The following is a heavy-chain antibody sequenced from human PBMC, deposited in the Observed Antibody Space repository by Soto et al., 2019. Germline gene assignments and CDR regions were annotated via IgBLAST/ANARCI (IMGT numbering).Heavy chain of an antibody. V-gene: IGHV1-69*01. CDR2: IIPMFGST. D-gene: IGHD4-4*01. J-gene: IGHJ3*02. CDR3: ATHSTSIRESGVYDAIDS. CDR1: GGTISSNS. Sequence: QAKLVQSGAEVKRPGSSMTVSCKASGGTISSNSINWVRQAPGQGLEWMGGIIPMFGSTKYAQWFEGRVTITADETTNTVYMEVNNMRADHAAVCYCATHSTSIRESGVYDAIDSWGQGTVVTVSS.